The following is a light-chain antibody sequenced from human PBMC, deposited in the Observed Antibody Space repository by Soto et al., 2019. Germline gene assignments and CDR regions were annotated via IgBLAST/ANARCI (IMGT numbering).Light chain of an antibody. CDR3: QQRSNSFT. J-gene: IGKJ3*01. CDR1: QSVSSY. CDR2: DAS. Sequence: EIVLTQSPATLSLSPGERATLSCRASQSVSSYLAWYQQKPGQAPRLLIYDASNRATGIPARFSGSGSGTDFTLTISSLEPDDFAVYYCQQRSNSFTFGPGTKVDIK. V-gene: IGKV3-11*01.